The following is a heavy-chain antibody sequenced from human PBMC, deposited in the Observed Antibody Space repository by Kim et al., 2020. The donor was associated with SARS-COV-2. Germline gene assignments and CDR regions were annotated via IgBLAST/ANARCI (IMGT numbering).Heavy chain of an antibody. CDR3: ASTDGRYFDWSPPVFD. CDR1: GGSISSGGYS. CDR2: IYNSGST. D-gene: IGHD3-9*01. V-gene: IGHV4-30-2*01. J-gene: IGHJ4*01. Sequence: SETLSLTCAVSGGSISSGGYSWSWIRQPPGKGLEWIGYIYNSGSTYYNPSLKSRVTISVDRSKNQFSLKLSSVTAAATAVYYCASTDGRYFDWSPPVFD.